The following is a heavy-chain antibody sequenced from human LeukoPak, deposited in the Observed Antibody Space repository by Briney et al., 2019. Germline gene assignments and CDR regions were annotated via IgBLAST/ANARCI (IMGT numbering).Heavy chain of an antibody. CDR2: IYHSGST. CDR1: GGSISSGGYS. CDR3: ASGAGTVGNFDY. J-gene: IGHJ4*02. Sequence: PSQTLSLTCAASGGSISSGGYSWSWIRQPPGKGLEWIGYIYHSGSTYYNPSLKSRVTISVDRSKNQFSLKLSSVTAADTAVYYCASGAGTVGNFDYWGQGTLVTVSS. D-gene: IGHD6-19*01. V-gene: IGHV4-30-2*01.